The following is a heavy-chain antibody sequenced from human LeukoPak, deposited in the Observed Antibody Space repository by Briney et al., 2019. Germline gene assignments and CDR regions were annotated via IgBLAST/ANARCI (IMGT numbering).Heavy chain of an antibody. D-gene: IGHD1-26*01. V-gene: IGHV3-53*01. CDR3: AKVDSGSYYRYSYYGMDV. CDR1: GFTVSSNY. CDR2: IYSGGST. J-gene: IGHJ6*02. Sequence: GGSLRLSCAASGFTVSSNYMSWVRQAPGKGLEWVSVIYSGGSTYYADSVKGRFTISRDNSKNTLYLQMNSLRAEDTAVYYCAKVDSGSYYRYSYYGMDVWGQGTTVTVSS.